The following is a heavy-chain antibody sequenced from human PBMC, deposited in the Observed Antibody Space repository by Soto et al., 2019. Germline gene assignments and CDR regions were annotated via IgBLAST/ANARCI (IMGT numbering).Heavy chain of an antibody. CDR3: ARCTTSSTTMNYYYYYYMDV. CDR1: GGSIRSYY. Sequence: SSETLSLTCTVSGGSIRSYYWRCIRQPPEKGQEWIEYIYYSGSTNYNPSLKSRVTISVDTSKNQFSLKLSSVTAADTAVYYCARCTTSSTTMNYYYYYYMDVWGKGTTVTVSS. J-gene: IGHJ6*03. D-gene: IGHD2-2*01. CDR2: IYYSGST. V-gene: IGHV4-59*01.